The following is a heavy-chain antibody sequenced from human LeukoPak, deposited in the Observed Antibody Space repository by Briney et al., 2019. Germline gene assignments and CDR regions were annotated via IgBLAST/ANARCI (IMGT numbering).Heavy chain of an antibody. CDR2: ISGSGGST. Sequence: GGSLRLSCAASGFTFSSYAMSWVRQAPGKGLEWVSAISGSGGSTYYADSVKGRFTISRDNSKNTLYLQMNSLRAEDTAVYYCALMITFGGVITNFDYWGRGTLVTVSS. D-gene: IGHD3-16*02. V-gene: IGHV3-23*01. J-gene: IGHJ4*02. CDR3: ALMITFGGVITNFDY. CDR1: GFTFSSYA.